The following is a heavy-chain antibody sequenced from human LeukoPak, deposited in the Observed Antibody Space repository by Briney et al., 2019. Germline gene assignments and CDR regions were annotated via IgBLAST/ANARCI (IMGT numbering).Heavy chain of an antibody. V-gene: IGHV4-61*02. CDR1: GGSISSGSYY. D-gene: IGHD1-26*01. CDR2: IYSSRST. Sequence: SQTLSLTCTVSGGSISSGSYYWSWIRQPAGKGLEWIGRIYSSRSTSYNPSLNRRVTISVDTSKNQFSLNLSSVTAADTAVYYCARTPIVGAFDFWGQGTLVTVSS. CDR3: ARTPIVGAFDF. J-gene: IGHJ4*02.